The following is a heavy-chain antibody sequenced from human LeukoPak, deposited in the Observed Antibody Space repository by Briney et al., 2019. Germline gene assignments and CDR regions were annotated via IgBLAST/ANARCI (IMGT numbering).Heavy chain of an antibody. CDR1: GYTFTSYY. Sequence: ASVKVSCKASGYTFTSYYMHWVRQAPGQGLEWMGIINPSGGSTSYAQKFQGRVTMTRDTSTSTVYMELSSLRSEDTAVYYCATGAGIAAAGPKADYWGQGTLVTVFS. D-gene: IGHD6-13*01. CDR3: ATGAGIAAAGPKADY. CDR2: INPSGGST. V-gene: IGHV1-46*01. J-gene: IGHJ4*02.